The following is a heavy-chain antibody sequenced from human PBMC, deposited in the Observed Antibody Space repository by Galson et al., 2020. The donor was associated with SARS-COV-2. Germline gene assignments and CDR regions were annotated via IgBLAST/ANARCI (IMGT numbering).Heavy chain of an antibody. V-gene: IGHV3-23*01. D-gene: IGHD6-19*01. J-gene: IGHJ4*02. CDR1: GFTFSSYA. CDR3: AKPWGYSSGWFYFDY. CDR2: ISGSGGST. Sequence: GGSLRLSCAASGFTFSSYAMSWVRQAPGKGLEWVSAISGSGGSTYYADSVKGRFTISRDNSKNTLYLQMNSLRAEDTAVYYCAKPWGYSSGWFYFDYWGQGTLVTVSS.